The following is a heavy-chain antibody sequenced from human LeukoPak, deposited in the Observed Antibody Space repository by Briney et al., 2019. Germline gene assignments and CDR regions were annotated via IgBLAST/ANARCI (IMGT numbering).Heavy chain of an antibody. Sequence: PGGSLRLSCAASGFTFSSYGMHWVRQAPGKGLEWVAFIRYDGSNKYYADSVKGRFTISRDNSKNTLYLQMNSLRAEDTAVYYCAKVLDGDYPQRDYWGQGTLVTVSS. CDR2: IRYDGSNK. J-gene: IGHJ4*02. CDR3: AKVLDGDYPQRDY. V-gene: IGHV3-30*02. D-gene: IGHD4-17*01. CDR1: GFTFSSYG.